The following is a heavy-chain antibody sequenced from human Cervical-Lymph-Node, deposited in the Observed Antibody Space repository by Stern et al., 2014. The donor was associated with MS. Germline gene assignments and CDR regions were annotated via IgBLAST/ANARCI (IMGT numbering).Heavy chain of an antibody. D-gene: IGHD3-10*01. Sequence: EVQLEESGGGLVQPGGSLRLSCAASGFTFSSYAMSWVRQAPGKGLEWVSAISGSGGSTYYADSVKGRFTISRDNSKNTLYLQMNSLRAEDTAVYYCAKDRYGSGSYYNVHFDYWGQGTLVTVSS. CDR1: GFTFSSYA. V-gene: IGHV3-23*04. CDR2: ISGSGGST. J-gene: IGHJ4*02. CDR3: AKDRYGSGSYYNVHFDY.